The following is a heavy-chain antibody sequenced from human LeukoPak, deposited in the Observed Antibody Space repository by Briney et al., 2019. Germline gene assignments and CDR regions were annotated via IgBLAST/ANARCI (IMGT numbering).Heavy chain of an antibody. CDR1: GFTFDDYG. CDR3: ARGGITMVRGVIISYYFDY. V-gene: IGHV3-20*04. Sequence: PGGSLRLSCAASGFTFDDYGMSWVRQAPGKGLEWVSGISWNGGSTGYADSVKGRFTISRDNAKNSLYLQMNSLRAEDTALYYCARGGITMVRGVIISYYFDYWGQGTLVTVSS. CDR2: ISWNGGST. D-gene: IGHD3-10*01. J-gene: IGHJ4*02.